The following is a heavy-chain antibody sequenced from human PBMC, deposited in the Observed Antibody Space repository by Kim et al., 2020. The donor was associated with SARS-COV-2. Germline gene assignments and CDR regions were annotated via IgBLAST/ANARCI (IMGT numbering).Heavy chain of an antibody. CDR1: GGSISSYY. J-gene: IGHJ4*02. D-gene: IGHD1-26*01. CDR2: IYYSGST. Sequence: SETLSLTCTVSGGSISSYYWSWIRQPPGKGLEWIGYIYYSGSTNYNPSLKSRVTISVDTSKNQFSLKLSSVTAADTAVYYCARQRWELPYFDYWGQGTLVTVSS. CDR3: ARQRWELPYFDY. V-gene: IGHV4-59*08.